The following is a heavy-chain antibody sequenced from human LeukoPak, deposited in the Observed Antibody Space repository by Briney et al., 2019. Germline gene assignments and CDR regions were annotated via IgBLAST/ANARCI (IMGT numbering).Heavy chain of an antibody. CDR3: ARGDVSLH. Sequence: GGSLRLSCAASGFSFGSYWMTWVRQAPGKGLEWVANIKQDGSEKKYVDSVKGRFTISRDNAKNSVYLQMNSLRAEDTAEYYCARGDVSLHWGQGTLVTVSS. V-gene: IGHV3-7*01. CDR2: IKQDGSEK. D-gene: IGHD5/OR15-5a*01. J-gene: IGHJ4*02. CDR1: GFSFGSYW.